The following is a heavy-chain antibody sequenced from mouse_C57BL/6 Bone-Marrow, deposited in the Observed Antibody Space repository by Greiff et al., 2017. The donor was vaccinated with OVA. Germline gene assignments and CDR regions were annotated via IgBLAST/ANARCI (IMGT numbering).Heavy chain of an antibody. CDR3: ARWNCNYYAMDY. Sequence: QVQLKQPGAELVKPGASVKLSCKASGYTFTSYWMQWVKQRPGQGLEWIGEIDPSDSHTNYNQKFKGKATLTVDTSSSTAYMQLSSLTSEDSAVYYSARWNCNYYAMDYWGQGTSVTVSS. V-gene: IGHV1-50*01. CDR1: GYTFTSYW. CDR2: IDPSDSHT. D-gene: IGHD4-1*01. J-gene: IGHJ4*01.